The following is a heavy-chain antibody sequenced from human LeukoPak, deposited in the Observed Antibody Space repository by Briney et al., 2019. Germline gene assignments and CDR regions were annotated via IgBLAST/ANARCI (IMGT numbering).Heavy chain of an antibody. D-gene: IGHD5-18*01. CDR3: AKVPYSYGSGYFDY. Sequence: PGGSLRLSCAASGFTSSSYALNWVRQAPGKGLEWVATVSGSGDRMYHADSVKGRFTISRDNSKNTIYLQMNSLRAEDTALYYCAKVPYSYGSGYFDYWGQGTLVTVSS. J-gene: IGHJ4*02. CDR1: GFTSSSYA. CDR2: VSGSGDRM. V-gene: IGHV3-23*01.